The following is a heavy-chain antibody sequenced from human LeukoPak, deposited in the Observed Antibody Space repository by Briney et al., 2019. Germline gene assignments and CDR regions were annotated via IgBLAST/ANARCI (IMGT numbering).Heavy chain of an antibody. J-gene: IGHJ3*02. CDR1: GGSFSGYY. D-gene: IGHD2-8*01. Sequence: SETLSLTCAVYGGSFSGYYWSWIRQPPGKGLEWIGYIYYSGSTNYNPSLKSRVTISVDTSKNQFSLKLSSVTAADTAVYYCARDRGVLRVAFDIWGQGTMVTVSS. CDR3: ARDRGVLRVAFDI. CDR2: IYYSGST. V-gene: IGHV4-59*01.